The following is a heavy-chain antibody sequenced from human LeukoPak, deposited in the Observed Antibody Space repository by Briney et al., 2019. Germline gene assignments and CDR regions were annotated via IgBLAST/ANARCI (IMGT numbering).Heavy chain of an antibody. Sequence: PGGSLRLSCAASGFTFSSYGMRWVRQAPGKGLEWVAVIWYDGSNKYYADSVKGRFTISRDNSKNTLYLQMNSLRAEDTAVYYCARKRRDGYKYYFDYWGQGTLVTVSS. J-gene: IGHJ4*02. CDR1: GFTFSSYG. D-gene: IGHD5-24*01. V-gene: IGHV3-33*08. CDR3: ARKRRDGYKYYFDY. CDR2: IWYDGSNK.